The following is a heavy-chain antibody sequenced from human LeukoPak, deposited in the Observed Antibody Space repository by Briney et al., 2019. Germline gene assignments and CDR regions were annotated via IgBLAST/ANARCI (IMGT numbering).Heavy chain of an antibody. CDR1: GGSISSSSYY. Sequence: PSETLSLTCTVSGGSISSSSYYWGWIRQPPGKGLEWIGSIYYSGSTYHNPSLKSRVTISVDTSKNQFSLKPSSVTAADTAVYYCARHCSSTSCYKDWGQGTLVTVSS. D-gene: IGHD2-2*02. CDR2: IYYSGST. V-gene: IGHV4-39*01. J-gene: IGHJ4*02. CDR3: ARHCSSTSCYKD.